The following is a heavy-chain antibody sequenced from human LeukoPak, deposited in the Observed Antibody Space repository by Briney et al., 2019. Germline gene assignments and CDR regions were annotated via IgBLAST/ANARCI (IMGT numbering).Heavy chain of an antibody. Sequence: PGGCLRLSCAASGFTFSSYAMSWVRQAPGKGLEWVSAISGSGGSTYYADSVKGRFTISRDNSKNTLYLQMNSLRAEDTAVYYCAKAALWFGSLYYFDYWGQGTLVTVSS. CDR1: GFTFSSYA. J-gene: IGHJ4*02. CDR3: AKAALWFGSLYYFDY. V-gene: IGHV3-23*01. CDR2: ISGSGGST. D-gene: IGHD3-10*01.